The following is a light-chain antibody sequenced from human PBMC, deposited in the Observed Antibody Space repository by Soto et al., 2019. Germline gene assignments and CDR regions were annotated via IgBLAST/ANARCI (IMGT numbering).Light chain of an antibody. J-gene: IGLJ7*01. CDR3: SSYSSRTTDVL. CDR1: SSDIGTYKY. V-gene: IGLV2-14*01. CDR2: EVS. Sequence: QSALTQPASVSGSLGQSITISCTGTSSDIGTYKYVSWYQQHPGKAPKLMIYEVSDRPSGVSDRFSGSKSGNTASLTISGLQAEDEADYYCSSYSSRTTDVLFGGGTQLTVL.